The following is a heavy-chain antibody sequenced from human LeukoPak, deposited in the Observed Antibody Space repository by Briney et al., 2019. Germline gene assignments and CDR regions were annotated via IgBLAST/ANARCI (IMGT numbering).Heavy chain of an antibody. CDR2: VNYRGNT. CDR1: GVSFSGSY. J-gene: IGHJ4*02. D-gene: IGHD5-24*01. CDR3: ARGFRDGYNFADY. Sequence: SETLSLTCAIYGVSFSGSYWSWIRQPPGKGLEWIGEVNYRGNTNYHPSLESRVTISVDTPKNQFSLNLSSVTAADTAVYYCARGFRDGYNFADYWGRGTLVTVSS. V-gene: IGHV4-34*01.